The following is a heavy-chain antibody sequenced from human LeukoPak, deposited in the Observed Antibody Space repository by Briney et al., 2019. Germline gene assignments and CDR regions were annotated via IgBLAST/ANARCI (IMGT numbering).Heavy chain of an antibody. CDR2: ISGRSEST. CDR1: GFTFSGYA. V-gene: IGHV3-23*01. J-gene: IGHJ4*02. Sequence: PGGSLRLSCAASGFTFSGYAMSWVRQAPEKGLEWVSAISGRSESTCYADSVKGRFTISRDNSKNTLHLQMNSLRAEDTAVYYCAAIRDYFDYWGQGTLVTVSS. D-gene: IGHD3-3*01. CDR3: AAIRDYFDY.